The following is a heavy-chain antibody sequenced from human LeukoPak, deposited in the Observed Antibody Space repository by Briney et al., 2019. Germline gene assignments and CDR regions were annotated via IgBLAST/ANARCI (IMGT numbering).Heavy chain of an antibody. CDR1: GYTFINYY. CDR2: INPSGATT. D-gene: IGHD3-16*01. Sequence: GATVKVSCKASGYTFINYYIHWVRQAPGQGLEWMGIINPSGATTSYAQKFQGRVTMTRDTSTSSVYMQLSSLRSEDTAVYYCARDLSYGSLGGYYFDYWGQGTLVTVSS. V-gene: IGHV1-46*01. J-gene: IGHJ4*02. CDR3: ARDLSYGSLGGYYFDY.